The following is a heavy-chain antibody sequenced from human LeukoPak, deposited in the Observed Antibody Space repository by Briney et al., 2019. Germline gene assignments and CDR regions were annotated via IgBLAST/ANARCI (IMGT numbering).Heavy chain of an antibody. V-gene: IGHV3-23*01. D-gene: IGHD6-13*01. CDR3: AKDERIWQQLAL. J-gene: IGHJ4*02. CDR1: GFTFSSHA. Sequence: SGGSLRLSCAASGFTFSSHAMNWVRQAPGKGLEWVSSIDEGDGTTHYADSVKGRFTISRDNSKNTLYLQMNSLRAEDTAVYYCAKDERIWQQLALWGQGTLVTVSS. CDR2: IDEGDGTT.